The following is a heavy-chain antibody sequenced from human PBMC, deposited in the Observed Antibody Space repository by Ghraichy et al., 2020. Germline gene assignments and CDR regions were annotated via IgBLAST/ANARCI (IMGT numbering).Heavy chain of an antibody. Sequence: GGSLRLSCAASGFTFNTHAMHWVRQAPGKGLEWVALISYDGRSQYYADSVKGRFTISRDNSKNTLYLQMNSLRVEDTAIYYCARDGALMITSGGVIPFFDYWGQGTLATVSS. D-gene: IGHD3-16*01. J-gene: IGHJ4*02. CDR1: GFTFNTHA. CDR3: ARDGALMITSGGVIPFFDY. V-gene: IGHV3-30*04. CDR2: ISYDGRSQ.